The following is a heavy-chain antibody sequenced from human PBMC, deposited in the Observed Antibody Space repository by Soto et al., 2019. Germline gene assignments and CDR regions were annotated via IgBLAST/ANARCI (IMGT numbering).Heavy chain of an antibody. CDR2: IVVGSGNT. CDR3: AAATSYYDILTGYISYYYYYGMDV. J-gene: IGHJ6*02. CDR1: GSTFTSSA. V-gene: IGHV1-58*01. Sequence: SVKVSCKASGSTFTSSAVQWVRQARGQRLEWIGWIVVGSGNTNYAQKFQERVTITRDMSTSTAYMELSSLRSEDTAVYYCAAATSYYDILTGYISYYYYYGMDVWGQGTTVTVSS. D-gene: IGHD3-9*01.